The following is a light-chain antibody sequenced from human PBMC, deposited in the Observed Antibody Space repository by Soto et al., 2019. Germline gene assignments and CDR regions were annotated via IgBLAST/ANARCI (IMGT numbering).Light chain of an antibody. CDR1: QDITKY. Sequence: DLQMTQSPSSLSASVGDRVTITCQASQDITKYLNWYQQKPGKAPKLLIYDASNLETGVPSRFSGSGSGTDFTFTISSLQPEDIATYYCQQYDNLPRYTFGQGTKLEIK. J-gene: IGKJ2*01. V-gene: IGKV1-33*01. CDR3: QQYDNLPRYT. CDR2: DAS.